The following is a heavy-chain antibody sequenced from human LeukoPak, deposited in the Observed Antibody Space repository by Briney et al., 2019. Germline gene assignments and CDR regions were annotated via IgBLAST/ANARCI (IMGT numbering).Heavy chain of an antibody. J-gene: IGHJ5*02. CDR1: GFTFSNSA. CDR2: IVVGSGNT. V-gene: IGHV1-58*02. Sequence: SVKVSCKASGFTFSNSAIQWVRQARGQRLEWIGWIVVGSGNTNYAQKFQERVTITRDMSTSTAYMELSSLRSEDTAVYYCARVSVLLWFGELTPNWFDPWGQGTLVTVSS. D-gene: IGHD3-10*01. CDR3: ARVSVLLWFGELTPNWFDP.